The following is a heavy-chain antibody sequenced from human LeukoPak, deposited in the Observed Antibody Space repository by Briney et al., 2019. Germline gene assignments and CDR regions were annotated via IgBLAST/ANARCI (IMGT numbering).Heavy chain of an antibody. Sequence: ASVKVSCKASGYTFTSYDINWVRQAPGQGLEWMGWMNPNSGNTGYAQKFQGRVTMTRNTSISTAYMELSSLRSEDTAVYYCARAPSLRHSSSSSRLYYFDYWGQGTLVTVSS. V-gene: IGHV1-8*01. D-gene: IGHD6-6*01. J-gene: IGHJ4*02. CDR2: MNPNSGNT. CDR3: ARAPSLRHSSSSSRLYYFDY. CDR1: GYTFTSYD.